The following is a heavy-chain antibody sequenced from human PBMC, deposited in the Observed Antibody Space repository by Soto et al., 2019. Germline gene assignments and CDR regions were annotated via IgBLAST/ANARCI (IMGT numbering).Heavy chain of an antibody. J-gene: IGHJ4*02. V-gene: IGHV2-5*01. CDR2: IYWNDDK. CDR1: GFSLSTSGVG. CDR3: AHRRVAYCSSTSCRPSFYFDY. D-gene: IGHD2-2*01. Sequence: SGPTLVNPTQTLTLTCTFSGFSLSTSGVGVGWIRQPPGKALEWLALIYWNDDKRYSPSLKSRLTITKDTSKNQVVLTMTNMDPVDTATYYCAHRRVAYCSSTSCRPSFYFDYWGQGTLVTVSS.